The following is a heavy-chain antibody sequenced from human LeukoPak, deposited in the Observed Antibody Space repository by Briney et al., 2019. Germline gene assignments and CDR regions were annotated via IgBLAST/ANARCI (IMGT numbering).Heavy chain of an antibody. CDR3: AREYDRYFDL. CDR1: GGSISSGGYS. CDR2: IYHSGST. Sequence: PSQTLSLTCAVSGGSISSGGYSWSWIRQPPGKGLEWIGYIYHSGSTYYNPSLKSRVTISVDRSKNQFSLKLSSVTAADTAVYYCAREYDRYFDLWGRATLVTVSS. J-gene: IGHJ2*01. V-gene: IGHV4-30-2*01. D-gene: IGHD1-1*01.